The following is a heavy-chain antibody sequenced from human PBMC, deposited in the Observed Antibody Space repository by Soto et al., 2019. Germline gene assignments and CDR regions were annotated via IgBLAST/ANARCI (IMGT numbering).Heavy chain of an antibody. CDR1: GSSISGSY. CDR3: TKYRRTDAEGYSFDY. V-gene: IGHV4-59*01. Sequence: SETLSLTCTVSGSSISGSYWSWIRQTPGKVLEWVGCIHYSGNTNYNPSLKSRVTMSVDSAKNQFSLQLSSVTAADTAVYFCTKYRRTDAEGYSFDYWGQGALVTVSS. CDR2: IHYSGNT. J-gene: IGHJ4*02. D-gene: IGHD2-15*01.